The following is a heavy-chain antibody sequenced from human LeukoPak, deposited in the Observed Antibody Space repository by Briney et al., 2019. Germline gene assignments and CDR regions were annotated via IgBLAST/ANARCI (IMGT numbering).Heavy chain of an antibody. D-gene: IGHD2-2*01. CDR2: IWYDGSNK. J-gene: IGHJ6*03. CDR3: ARGRAAAMEYYYMDV. Sequence: GSLRLSCAASGFTFRSYGMHWVRQAPGEGLEWVAVIWYDGSNKNYADSVKSRFTISRDNSKNTLYLQMNSLRAEDTAVYYCARGRAAAMEYYYMDVWGKGTTVTVSS. CDR1: GFTFRSYG. V-gene: IGHV3-33*01.